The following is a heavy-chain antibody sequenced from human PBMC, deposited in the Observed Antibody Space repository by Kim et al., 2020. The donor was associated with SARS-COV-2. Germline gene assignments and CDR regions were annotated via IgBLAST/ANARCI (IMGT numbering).Heavy chain of an antibody. D-gene: IGHD3-9*01. J-gene: IGHJ6*02. CDR1: GFTFSNAW. V-gene: IGHV3-15*01. CDR3: TTSQAGPLRYFDWLFEDYYCYGMDG. CDR2: IKSKTDGGTT. Sequence: GGSLRLSCAASGFTFSNAWMSWVRQAPGKGLEWVGRIKSKTDGGTTDYAAPVKGRFTISRDDSKNTLYLQMNSLKTEDTAVYYCTTSQAGPLRYFDWLFEDYYCYGMDGWGQGATVTVSS.